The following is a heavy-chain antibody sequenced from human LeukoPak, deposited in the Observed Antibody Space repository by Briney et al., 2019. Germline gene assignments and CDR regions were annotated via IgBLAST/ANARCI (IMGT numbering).Heavy chain of an antibody. CDR2: MNHNSGNT. CDR3: ARDLLGYSYGLDY. CDR1: GYTFTSYD. D-gene: IGHD5-18*01. J-gene: IGHJ4*02. V-gene: IGHV1-8*01. Sequence: ASVKVSCKASGYTFTSYDINWLRPATGQGLDWMGWMNHNSGNTGNAQKFQGRVTMTRNTSIRTAYMELSSLRSEDTAVYCCARDLLGYSYGLDYWGEGTLVTVSS.